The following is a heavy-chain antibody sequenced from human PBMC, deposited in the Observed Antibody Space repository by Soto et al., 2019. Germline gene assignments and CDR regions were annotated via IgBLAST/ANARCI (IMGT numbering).Heavy chain of an antibody. J-gene: IGHJ6*03. CDR2: LSYAGDT. Sequence: EVQLVESGGGLVQPGGSLRLSCAASGFTLSTYDMHWVRQATGKGLEWVAALSYAGDTYYPGSVKGRFTVSRESAKNSLYLQMNSLTASDTAVNYGEKGPHSASGYYYMDVWGKGTTVTVSS. D-gene: IGHD3-10*01. CDR3: EKGPHSASGYYYMDV. CDR1: GFTLSTYD. V-gene: IGHV3-13*01.